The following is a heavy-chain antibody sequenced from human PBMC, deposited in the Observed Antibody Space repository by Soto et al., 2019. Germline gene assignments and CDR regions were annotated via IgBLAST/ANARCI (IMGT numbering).Heavy chain of an antibody. V-gene: IGHV4-39*01. Sequence: QLQLQESGPGLVKPSETLSLTCTVSGGSISSSSYYWGWSRQPPGKGLEWIGSIFISGSTYYNPSLKSRLTISVDTSKNQFSLKLRSVTAASTALYYCARPALVRGLTGWFDPWGQGTLVTVSS. CDR1: GGSISSSSYY. CDR3: ARPALVRGLTGWFDP. CDR2: IFISGST. D-gene: IGHD3-10*01. J-gene: IGHJ5*02.